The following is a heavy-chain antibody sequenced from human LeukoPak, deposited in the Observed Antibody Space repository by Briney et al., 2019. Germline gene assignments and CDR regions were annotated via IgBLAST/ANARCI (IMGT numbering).Heavy chain of an antibody. CDR3: ARVTPYYGSGSYSPHFDY. J-gene: IGHJ4*02. V-gene: IGHV4-39*07. CDR2: INHSGST. CDR1: GGSISSSSYY. Sequence: SETLSLTCTVSGGSISSSSYYWSWIRQPPGKGLKWIGEINHSGSTNYNPSLKSRVTISVDTSKNQFSLKLSSVTAADTAVYYCARVTPYYGSGSYSPHFDYWGQGTLVTVSS. D-gene: IGHD3-10*01.